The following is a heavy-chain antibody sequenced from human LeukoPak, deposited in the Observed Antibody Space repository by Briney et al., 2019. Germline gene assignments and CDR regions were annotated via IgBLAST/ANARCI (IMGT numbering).Heavy chain of an antibody. CDR1: GFTFSSHY. V-gene: IGHV3-7*01. CDR2: IGLDGAQK. Sequence: GSLGLSCAASGFTFSSHYMGWVRQAPGKGLECVATIGLDGAQKGFVDSVKGRFTLSRDNAKNSLFLEMNRLRVEDTAVYYCARWRGLQSEFDCWGQGTLVTVSS. J-gene: IGHJ4*02. CDR3: ARWRGLQSEFDC. D-gene: IGHD5-24*01.